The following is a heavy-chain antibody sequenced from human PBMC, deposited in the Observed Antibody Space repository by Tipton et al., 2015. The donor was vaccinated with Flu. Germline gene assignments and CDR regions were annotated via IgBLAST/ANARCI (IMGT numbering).Heavy chain of an antibody. CDR2: ISGSGGRT. D-gene: IGHD5-12*01. Sequence: SLRLSCAASGFSFSTYAMSWVRQAPGKGLEWVSSISGSGGRTCGRTCYADSVKGRFTISRDNSKNTLYLQMNSLRAEDTAIYYCAKVIPEIVAGLDYWGQGTLVTVSS. CDR3: AKVIPEIVAGLDY. J-gene: IGHJ4*02. CDR1: GFSFSTYA. V-gene: IGHV3-23*01.